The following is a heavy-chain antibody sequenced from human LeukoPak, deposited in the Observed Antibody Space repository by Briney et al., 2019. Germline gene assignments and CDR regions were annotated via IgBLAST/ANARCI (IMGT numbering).Heavy chain of an antibody. D-gene: IGHD6-13*01. CDR2: ISWNSGSI. J-gene: IGHJ1*01. CDR3: ARDPPLITAAGSRYFQH. V-gene: IGHV3-9*01. Sequence: PGGSLRLSCAASGFTFDDYAMHWVRQAPGKGLEWVSGISWNSGSIGYADSVKGRFTISRDNAKNSLYLQMNSLRAEDTAVYYCARDPPLITAAGSRYFQHWGQGTLVTVSS. CDR1: GFTFDDYA.